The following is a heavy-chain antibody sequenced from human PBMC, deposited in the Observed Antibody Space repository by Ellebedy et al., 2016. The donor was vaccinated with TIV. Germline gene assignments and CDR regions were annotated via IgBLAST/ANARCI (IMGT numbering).Heavy chain of an antibody. CDR2: ISDGGGNT. Sequence: GESLKISXEASGFTFSTDAVIWVRQGPGKGLEWVSGISDGGGNTFYADSVRGRFTISGDNSKSTLFLQMNSLRDEDTAIYYCAKGVAWGERFDWFFDTWGRGTLVTVSS. V-gene: IGHV3-23*01. CDR1: GFTFSTDA. J-gene: IGHJ2*01. D-gene: IGHD1-26*01. CDR3: AKGVAWGERFDWFFDT.